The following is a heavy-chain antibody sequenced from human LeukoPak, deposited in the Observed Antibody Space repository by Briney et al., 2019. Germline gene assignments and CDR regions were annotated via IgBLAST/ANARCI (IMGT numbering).Heavy chain of an antibody. CDR3: GRDEWGSLNY. V-gene: IGHV3-74*03. D-gene: IGHD1-26*01. J-gene: IGHJ4*02. CDR1: GFSFSTSW. Sequence: GGSLRLSCVASGFSFSTSWMHWVRQVPGKGLVWVARISSDGSTTTHADSVKGRFTISRDNTKNTLYLQMSSLRVEDTAVYYWGRDEWGSLNYWGQGTLVTVSS. CDR2: ISSDGSTT.